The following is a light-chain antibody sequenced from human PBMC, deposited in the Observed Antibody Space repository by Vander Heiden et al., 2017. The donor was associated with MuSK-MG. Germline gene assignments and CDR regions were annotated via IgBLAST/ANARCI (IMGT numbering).Light chain of an antibody. CDR3: GTGNSSLSGV. J-gene: IGLJ1*01. Sequence: QSGLTQPPSVSAAPGQKVTISCSGRSSNIGNNDVSWYQQLPGTAPKLLIYDNSERPSGIPDRFSGSKSGTSATLGITGLQTGDEADYYCGTGNSSLSGVFGTGTKVTVL. CDR2: DNS. V-gene: IGLV1-51*01. CDR1: SSNIGNND.